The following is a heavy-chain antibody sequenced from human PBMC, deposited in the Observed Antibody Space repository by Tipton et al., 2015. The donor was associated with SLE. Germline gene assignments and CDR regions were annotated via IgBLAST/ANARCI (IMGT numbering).Heavy chain of an antibody. V-gene: IGHV4-38-2*01. Sequence: LRLSCAASGFTFSSYAMHWVRQAPGKGLEWIGSIYHSGSTYYNPSLKSRVTISVDTSKNQFSLKLSSVTAADTAVYYCARCITMVRGVNNYFDYWGQGTLVTVSS. CDR3: ARCITMVRGVNNYFDY. CDR2: IYHSGST. CDR1: GFTFSSYA. J-gene: IGHJ4*02. D-gene: IGHD3-10*01.